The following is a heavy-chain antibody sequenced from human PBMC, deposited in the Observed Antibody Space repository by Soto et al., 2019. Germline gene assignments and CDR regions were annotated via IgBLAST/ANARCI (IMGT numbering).Heavy chain of an antibody. Sequence: EVQLVDSGGGLVQPGESLRLSCAGSGFTFSAYAMSWVRQAPGKGLEWVSSISASAITTYNTDSVRGRFTISRDNSRNTVYLQMNSLRAEDTAVYFCAKPPGFNNVVPAYFDYWGGETRVTVSS. D-gene: IGHD2-15*01. CDR2: ISASAITT. CDR3: AKPPGFNNVVPAYFDY. V-gene: IGHV3-23*04. J-gene: IGHJ4*02. CDR1: GFTFSAYA.